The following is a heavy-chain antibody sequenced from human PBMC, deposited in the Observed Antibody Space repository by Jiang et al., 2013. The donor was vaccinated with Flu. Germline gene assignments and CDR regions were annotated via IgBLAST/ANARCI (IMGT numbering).Heavy chain of an antibody. D-gene: IGHD1-26*01. J-gene: IGHJ3*02. CDR2: ISSDGRTK. Sequence: VQLVESGGGVVQPGTSLRLSCAASGFTFSSSGMHWVRQAPGKGLQWVTVISSDGRTKHYEDSVKGRFTVSRDNSENNMYLQMNSLRTEDTAVYYCARDDWGGSRPFDIWGQGTMVTVSS. CDR3: ARDDWGGSRPFDI. CDR1: GFTFSSSG. V-gene: IGHV3-30*03.